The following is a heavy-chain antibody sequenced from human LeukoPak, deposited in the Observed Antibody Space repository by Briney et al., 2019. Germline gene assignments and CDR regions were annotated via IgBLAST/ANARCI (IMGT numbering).Heavy chain of an antibody. J-gene: IGHJ6*03. D-gene: IGHD3-10*01. V-gene: IGHV1-18*01. CDR2: ISAYNGNT. CDR3: ARIGFTMVRGVQSPYYMDV. Sequence: ASVKVSCKASGYTFTSYGISWVRQAPGQGLEWMGWISAYNGNTNYAQKLQGRVTMTTDTSTSTAYMELRSLRSDDTAVYYCARIGFTMVRGVQSPYYMDVWGKGTTVTVSS. CDR1: GYTFTSYG.